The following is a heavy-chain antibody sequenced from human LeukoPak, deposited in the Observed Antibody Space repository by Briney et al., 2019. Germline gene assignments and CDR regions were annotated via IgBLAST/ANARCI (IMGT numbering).Heavy chain of an antibody. D-gene: IGHD3-10*01. Sequence: ASVKVSCKASGYTFTGYYMHWVRQAPGQGLEWMGRINPNSGGTNYAQKFQGRVTMTRDTTIRTAYMELSRPSSDDTAVYYCASASMVRGVKEWGQGTLVTVSS. J-gene: IGHJ4*02. CDR2: INPNSGGT. CDR1: GYTFTGYY. V-gene: IGHV1-2*06. CDR3: ASASMVRGVKE.